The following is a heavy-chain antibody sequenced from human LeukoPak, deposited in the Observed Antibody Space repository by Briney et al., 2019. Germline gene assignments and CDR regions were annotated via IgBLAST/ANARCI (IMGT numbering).Heavy chain of an antibody. J-gene: IGHJ5*02. D-gene: IGHD6-6*01. Sequence: SETLSLTCTVSGYSISSGYYWGWIRQPPGKGLEWIGSIYHSGSTYYNPSLKSRVTISVDRSKNQFSLKLSSVTAADTAVYYCARVYGSSYWFDPWGQGTLVTVSS. CDR1: GYSISSGYY. V-gene: IGHV4-38-2*02. CDR3: ARVYGSSYWFDP. CDR2: IYHSGST.